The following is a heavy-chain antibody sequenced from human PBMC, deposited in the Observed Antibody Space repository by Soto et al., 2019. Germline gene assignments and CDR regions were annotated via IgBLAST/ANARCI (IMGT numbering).Heavy chain of an antibody. V-gene: IGHV3-30*18. Sequence: QVQLVESGGGVVQPGKSLRLSCAGSGFTFSSYGMDWVRQAPGKGLEWVAVISYDGSNKYYADSVKGRLTISRDNSKYTLYLQMSSLRAEDTAVSYCAKDRMGAGVRGYFDYWGQGTLVTVSS. CDR1: GFTFSSYG. D-gene: IGHD3-10*01. CDR3: AKDRMGAGVRGYFDY. CDR2: ISYDGSNK. J-gene: IGHJ4*02.